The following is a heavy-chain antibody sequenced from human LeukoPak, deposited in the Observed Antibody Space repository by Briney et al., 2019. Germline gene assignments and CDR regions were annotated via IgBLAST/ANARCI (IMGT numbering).Heavy chain of an antibody. J-gene: IGHJ5*02. CDR2: ISYDGRNK. D-gene: IGHD4-17*01. Sequence: PGRSLRLSCAASGFTFSSYAIHWVRQAPGKGLGWVAVISYDGRNKNYADSVKGRFTISRDNSKNTLYLQMNSLRTEDTAVYYCARGSWRFDNGDSGFDPWGQGTLVTVSS. V-gene: IGHV3-30*04. CDR3: ARGSWRFDNGDSGFDP. CDR1: GFTFSSYA.